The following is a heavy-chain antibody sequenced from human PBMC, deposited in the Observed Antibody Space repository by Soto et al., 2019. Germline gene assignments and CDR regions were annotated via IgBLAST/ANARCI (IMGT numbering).Heavy chain of an antibody. CDR1: GLTFNRYW. CDR2: INTDGSNT. CDR3: ARGCRGFHNFGELLRTFDY. V-gene: IGHV3-74*01. Sequence: GGSLRLSCAASGLTFNRYWMHWVRHAPGEGLVWVSHINTDGSNTNYADSVKGRFTISRDNSKNTLYLQLNSLRAEDTAVYYCARGCRGFHNFGELLRTFDYWGQGTLVTVSS. D-gene: IGHD1-26*01. J-gene: IGHJ4*02.